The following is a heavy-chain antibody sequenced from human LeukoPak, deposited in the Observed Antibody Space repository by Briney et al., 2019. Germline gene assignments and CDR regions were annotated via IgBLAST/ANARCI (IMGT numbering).Heavy chain of an antibody. V-gene: IGHV1-18*01. J-gene: IGHJ4*02. D-gene: IGHD4-11*01. CDR2: ISAYNGNA. CDR3: ARDRGNDYSNYGDY. CDR1: GYTFTSYG. Sequence: ASVKVSCKASGYTFTSYGISWVRQAPGQGLEWMGWISAYNGNANYAQKLQGRVTMTTDTSTSKAYMELRSLRSADTAVYYCARDRGNDYSNYGDYWRQGTLVTVSS.